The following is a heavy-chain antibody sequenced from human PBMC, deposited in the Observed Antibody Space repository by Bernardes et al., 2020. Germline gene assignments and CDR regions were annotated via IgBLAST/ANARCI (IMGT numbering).Heavy chain of an antibody. CDR3: ARAVVPAAIPERGDYMDV. CDR1: GFTFRSSW. J-gene: IGHJ6*03. Sequence: GGSLRLSCAASGFTFRSSWMSWVRQAPGQGLEWVANIKQDGSEKYYVDSVKGRFTISRDNAKNSLYLQMNSLRAEDTAVYYCARAVVPAAIPERGDYMDVWGKGTTVTVSS. D-gene: IGHD2-2*02. CDR2: IKQDGSEK. V-gene: IGHV3-7*03.